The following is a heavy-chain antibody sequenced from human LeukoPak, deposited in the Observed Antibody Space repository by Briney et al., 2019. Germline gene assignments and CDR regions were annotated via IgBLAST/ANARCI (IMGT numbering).Heavy chain of an antibody. J-gene: IGHJ4*02. D-gene: IGHD4-11*01. CDR2: IYSGGET. V-gene: IGHV4-34*01. CDR1: GESFSGYY. Sequence: SETLSLTCAVYGESFSGYYWSWIRQPPGKGLEWIGSIYSGGETHYNPSLNSRVTIFLDTSKNRFSLNLISVTATDTAVYYCVRDYSNFVQGDWGQGTLVTVSS. CDR3: VRDYSNFVQGD.